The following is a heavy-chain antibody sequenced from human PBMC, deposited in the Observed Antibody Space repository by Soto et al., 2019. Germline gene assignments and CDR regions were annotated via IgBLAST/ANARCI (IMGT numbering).Heavy chain of an antibody. CDR1: GGSISTYF. Sequence: NPSETLSLTCTVSGGSISTYFWSWIRQPPGKGLEWIGYIYYSGATTYNPSLKSRVTISVDTSKNQFSLKLSSVTAADTAVYYCARDRDYYDSSGHYQYYYYGMDVWGQGTTVTVSS. CDR3: ARDRDYYDSSGHYQYYYYGMDV. V-gene: IGHV4-59*12. CDR2: IYYSGAT. J-gene: IGHJ6*02. D-gene: IGHD3-22*01.